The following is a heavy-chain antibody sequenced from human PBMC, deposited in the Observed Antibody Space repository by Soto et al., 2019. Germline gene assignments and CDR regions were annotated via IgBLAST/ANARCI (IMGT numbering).Heavy chain of an antibody. CDR2: INPGNGNT. V-gene: IGHV1-3*01. J-gene: IGHJ4*02. Sequence: QVQLVQSGAEVKKPGASVKVSCKASGYTFTSYGINWVRQAPGRGLEWMGWINPGNGNTKYSQQFQGRVSIDRDTSASTAYMELSSLGSEDTAVYYCARGGYFDSSNYLAYWGLGTLVTFSS. CDR1: GYTFTSYG. D-gene: IGHD3-22*01. CDR3: ARGGYFDSSNYLAY.